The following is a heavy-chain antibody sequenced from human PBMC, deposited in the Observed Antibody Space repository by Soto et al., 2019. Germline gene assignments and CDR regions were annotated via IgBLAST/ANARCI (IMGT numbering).Heavy chain of an antibody. CDR2: ISGSGGRT. D-gene: IGHD2-21*01. Sequence: VQLLESGGGLIQPGGSLRLSCAASGFTFSNYGMTWVRLAPGKGLEWVSTISGSGGRTFYADPVKGRFTISRDNSKNTLYLQMKSLRAEDTAVYYCAKEMIASTLADFFDYWGQGTLVTVSS. V-gene: IGHV3-23*01. CDR3: AKEMIASTLADFFDY. J-gene: IGHJ4*02. CDR1: GFTFSNYG.